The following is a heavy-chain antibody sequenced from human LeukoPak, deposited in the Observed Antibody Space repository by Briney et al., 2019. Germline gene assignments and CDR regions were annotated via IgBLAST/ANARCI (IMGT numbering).Heavy chain of an antibody. Sequence: GGSLRLSCAASGFTFSSYWMHWVRQAPGKGLVWVSRINSDGSSTSYADSVKGRFTISRDNAKNTLYLQMNSLRAEDTAVYYCARASGWVYFDYWGQGTPVTVSS. CDR3: ARASGWVYFDY. CDR1: GFTFSSYW. V-gene: IGHV3-74*01. D-gene: IGHD6-19*01. J-gene: IGHJ4*02. CDR2: INSDGSST.